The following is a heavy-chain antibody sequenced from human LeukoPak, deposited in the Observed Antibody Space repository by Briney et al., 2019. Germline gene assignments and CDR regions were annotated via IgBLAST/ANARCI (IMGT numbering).Heavy chain of an antibody. CDR1: GFSFSSYA. CDR2: IGGSGDNT. V-gene: IGHV3-23*01. Sequence: GGSLKLSCAASGFSFSSYAMSWVRQAPGKGLEWVSSIGGSGDNTYYAESVKGRFTISRDNSKNTLFLQMNSLRAEDTAVFYCAKRSGYTTGWFFDFWGQGTLVTVSS. CDR3: AKRSGYTTGWFFDF. J-gene: IGHJ4*02. D-gene: IGHD6-19*01.